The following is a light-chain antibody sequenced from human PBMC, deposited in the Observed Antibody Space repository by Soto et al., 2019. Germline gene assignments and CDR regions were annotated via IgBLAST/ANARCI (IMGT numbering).Light chain of an antibody. CDR1: QSIGST. CDR2: DAS. Sequence: IVMTQSPATLSVSPGERATLSCRASQSIGSTLAWYQQKPGQTPRLLIYDASTRATGIPARFSGIGSGTEFTLIISSLQSEDFAVYYCQHYKTWPLSFGGGTKGEI. V-gene: IGKV3-15*01. CDR3: QHYKTWPLS. J-gene: IGKJ4*01.